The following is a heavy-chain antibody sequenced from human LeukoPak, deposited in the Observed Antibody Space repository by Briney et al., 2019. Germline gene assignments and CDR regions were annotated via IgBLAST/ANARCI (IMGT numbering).Heavy chain of an antibody. Sequence: PGGSLRLSCAASGFTFSSYAMSWVRQAPGKGLEWVSGINRNGGTINYADSVKGRFTISRDYAKNSLYLQMNSLGAEDTALYHCARERSTSNWYGTPDFDYWGQGILVTVSS. CDR2: INRNGGTI. V-gene: IGHV3-20*01. CDR3: ARERSTSNWYGTPDFDY. D-gene: IGHD6-13*01. J-gene: IGHJ4*02. CDR1: GFTFSSYA.